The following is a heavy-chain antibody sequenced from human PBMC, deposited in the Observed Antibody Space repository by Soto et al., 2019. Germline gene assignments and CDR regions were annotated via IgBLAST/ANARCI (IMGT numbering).Heavy chain of an antibody. CDR3: AKDSFEPKFDY. CDR1: GFTFSSYG. Sequence: GGSLRLSCAASGFTFSSYGMHWVRQAPGKGLEWVAVISYDGSNKYYADSVKGRFTISRDNSKNTLYLQMNSLRAEDTAVYYCAKDSFEPKFDYWGQGTLVTVSS. V-gene: IGHV3-30*18. J-gene: IGHJ4*02. CDR2: ISYDGSNK.